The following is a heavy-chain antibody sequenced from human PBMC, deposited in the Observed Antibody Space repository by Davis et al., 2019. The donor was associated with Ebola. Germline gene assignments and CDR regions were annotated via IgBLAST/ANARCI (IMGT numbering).Heavy chain of an antibody. CDR1: GFTFRSYS. V-gene: IGHV3-21*01. CDR3: ARSTV. Sequence: GESLKISCAASGFTFRSYSMNWVRQAPGKGLEWVSSISSSSYYKYYADYVKGRFTISRDNTKNSLYLQMNSLRPEDTAVYYCARSTVWGQGTPVAV. J-gene: IGHJ6*02. CDR2: ISSSSYYK. D-gene: IGHD5/OR15-5a*01.